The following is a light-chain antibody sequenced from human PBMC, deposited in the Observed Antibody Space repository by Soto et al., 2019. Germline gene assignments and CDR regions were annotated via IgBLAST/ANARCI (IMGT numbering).Light chain of an antibody. CDR2: EVR. J-gene: IGLJ3*02. CDR1: SSDVGAYNY. Sequence: QSVLTQPGSVSGSPGQSITISCTGTSSDVGAYNYVSWYQQHPGKAPKLMIYEVRNRPSGVSDRFSGSRSGNTASLTISGLQAEDESDYYCSSYTSSSTWVFGGGTKLTVL. V-gene: IGLV2-14*01. CDR3: SSYTSSSTWV.